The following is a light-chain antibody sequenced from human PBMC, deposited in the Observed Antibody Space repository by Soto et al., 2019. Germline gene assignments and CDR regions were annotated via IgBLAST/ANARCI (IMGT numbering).Light chain of an antibody. CDR2: ATW. CDR3: QQNYSNPRT. Sequence: DIQMTQSPSSLSASVGDRVTITCRASQSISNNLIWYQQKPGKAPKYLIYATWFLQSGVPSRFSGSGSGTDFTLTISSLQPEDFATYYCQQNYSNPRTFGQGTRLEIK. V-gene: IGKV1-39*01. CDR1: QSISNN. J-gene: IGKJ5*01.